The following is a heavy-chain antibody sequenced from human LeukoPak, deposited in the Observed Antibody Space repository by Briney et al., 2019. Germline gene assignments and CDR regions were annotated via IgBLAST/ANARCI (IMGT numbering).Heavy chain of an antibody. Sequence: GGSLRLSCAASGFTFSSYAMSWVRQAPGKGLEWVSAISGSGGSTYYADSVKGRFTISRDNSKNTLYLQMNSLRAEDTAVYYCARGHTQSLQRTDAFDIWGQGTMVTVSS. D-gene: IGHD2-15*01. J-gene: IGHJ3*02. CDR2: ISGSGGST. V-gene: IGHV3-23*01. CDR1: GFTFSSYA. CDR3: ARGHTQSLQRTDAFDI.